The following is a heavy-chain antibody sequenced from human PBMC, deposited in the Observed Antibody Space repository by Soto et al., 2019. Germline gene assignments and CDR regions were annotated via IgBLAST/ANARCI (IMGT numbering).Heavy chain of an antibody. CDR2: ISYSGSS. CDR1: GGSNIRDGYY. D-gene: IGHD2-2*01. CDR3: ARATPAGSADF. V-gene: IGHV4-31*03. J-gene: IGHJ4*02. Sequence: QVQLQESGPGLVKPSQTLSLTCTVSGGSNIRDGYYWSWIRQHPGKGLEWMAYISYSGSSYSNPSLKSRVTISADTSKNQFSLRLTSVTAADTAVYFCARATPAGSADFWGQGTLVTVSS.